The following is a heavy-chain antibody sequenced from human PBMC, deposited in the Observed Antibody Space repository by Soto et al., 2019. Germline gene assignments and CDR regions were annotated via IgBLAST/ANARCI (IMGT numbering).Heavy chain of an antibody. J-gene: IGHJ3*02. V-gene: IGHV5-51*01. D-gene: IGHD3-3*01. CDR1: GYSFPSYW. Sequence: GASLNISCKGSGYSFPSYWICCVRLMPGKGLESMGIIYPGDSDTRYSPSFQGQVTISAEKSISTAYLQWSSLKASGNAMYYCARRDSLYDFWSGYENRNAFDIWGQGTMVTVSS. CDR2: IYPGDSDT. CDR3: ARRDSLYDFWSGYENRNAFDI.